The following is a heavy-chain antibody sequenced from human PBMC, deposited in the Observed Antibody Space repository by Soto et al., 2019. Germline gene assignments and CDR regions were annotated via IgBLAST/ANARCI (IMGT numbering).Heavy chain of an antibody. CDR3: ARVRFGEWGYAMDV. D-gene: IGHD3-10*01. CDR2: ISSTGSSI. J-gene: IGHJ6*02. CDR1: GLTFSDSY. Sequence: VQLVESGGGLVKPGGSLRLSCAASGLTFSDSYLHWIRHAPGKGLEWLAYISSTGSSIFYAGSVKGRFTISRDNAKNSLYLQRNSLRAEDTAMYYCARVRFGEWGYAMDVWGQGTTVTVSS. V-gene: IGHV3-11*01.